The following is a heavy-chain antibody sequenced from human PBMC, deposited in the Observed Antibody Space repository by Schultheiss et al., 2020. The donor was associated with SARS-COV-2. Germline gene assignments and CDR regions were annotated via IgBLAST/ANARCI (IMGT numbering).Heavy chain of an antibody. CDR3: AKDDYGDYQNFDY. Sequence: GGSLRLSCAASGFTFSNAWMSWVRQAPGKGLEWVGRIKSKTDGGTTDYAAPVKGRFTISRDNSKNTLYLQMNSLRAEDTAVYYCAKDDYGDYQNFDYWGQGTLVTVSS. J-gene: IGHJ4*02. D-gene: IGHD4-17*01. CDR2: IKSKTDGGTT. CDR1: GFTFSNAW. V-gene: IGHV3-15*01.